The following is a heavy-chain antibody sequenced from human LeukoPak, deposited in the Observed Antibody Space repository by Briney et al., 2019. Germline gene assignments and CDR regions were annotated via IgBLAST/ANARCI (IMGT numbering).Heavy chain of an antibody. V-gene: IGHV4-39*01. J-gene: IGHJ3*01. Sequence: SETLSLTCSVSDGSISSSSRYWGWHRQPPGQGLEWIATIYYTGTTDYIPSLETRVIVSVDTSKNQLSLRLSSVTAADTAVYYCARQPMIKKAFDFWGQGTLVTVSS. D-gene: IGHD3-16*01. CDR2: IYYTGTT. CDR3: ARQPMIKKAFDF. CDR1: DGSISSSSRY.